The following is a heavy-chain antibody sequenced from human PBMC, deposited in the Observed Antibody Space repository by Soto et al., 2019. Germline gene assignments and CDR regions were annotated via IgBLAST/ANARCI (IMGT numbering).Heavy chain of an antibody. CDR2: ISGSGGST. CDR3: AKDSSSWWYYYYYGMDV. D-gene: IGHD6-13*01. J-gene: IGHJ6*02. Sequence: LRLSCAASGFTFSSYAMSWVRQAPGKGLEWVSAISGSGGSTYYADSVKGRFTISRDNSKNTLYLQMNSLRAEDTAVYYCAKDSSSWWYYYYYGMDVWGQGTTVTVSS. CDR1: GFTFSSYA. V-gene: IGHV3-23*01.